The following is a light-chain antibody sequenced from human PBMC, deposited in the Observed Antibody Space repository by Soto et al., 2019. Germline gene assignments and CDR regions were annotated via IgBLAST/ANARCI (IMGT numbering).Light chain of an antibody. Sequence: EIVLTQSPATLSLSPGERATLSCRASQSLDNYLAWYQHKPGPPPRLLIYDASTRATDIPARFSGSGSGTDFTLTISGLEPEDFAVYSCQQRGRWPSFGGGTKVEIK. J-gene: IGKJ4*01. V-gene: IGKV3-11*01. CDR3: QQRGRWPS. CDR1: QSLDNY. CDR2: DAS.